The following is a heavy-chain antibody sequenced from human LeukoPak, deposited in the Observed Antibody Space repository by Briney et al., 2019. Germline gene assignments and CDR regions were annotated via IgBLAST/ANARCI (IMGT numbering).Heavy chain of an antibody. CDR1: NYSISSGYY. CDR2: IYHSGNT. J-gene: IGHJ5*02. D-gene: IGHD3-10*01. V-gene: IGHV4-38-2*02. Sequence: ASETLSLTCSVSNYSISSGYYWGWIRQPPGKGLEWIGNIYHSGNTYYNPSLKSRVTIPVDTSKNQFSLKLSSVTAADTAVYYCARVWFGDRNWFDPWGQGTLVTVSS. CDR3: ARVWFGDRNWFDP.